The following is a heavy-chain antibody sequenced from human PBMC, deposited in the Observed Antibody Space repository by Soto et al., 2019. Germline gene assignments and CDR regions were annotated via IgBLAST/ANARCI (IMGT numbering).Heavy chain of an antibody. J-gene: IGHJ4*02. D-gene: IGHD3-22*01. CDR3: AREVYYYDSSGLDY. CDR1: DGYIRSSNG. CDR2: IYHSGST. Sequence: PLVPMSVTCAVSDGYIRSSNGWRCVSQHPGKGLEWIGEIYHSGSTNYNPSLKSRVTISVDKSKNQFSLKLSSVTAADTAVYYSAREVYYYDSSGLDYWGQGTLVTVSS. V-gene: IGHV4-4*02.